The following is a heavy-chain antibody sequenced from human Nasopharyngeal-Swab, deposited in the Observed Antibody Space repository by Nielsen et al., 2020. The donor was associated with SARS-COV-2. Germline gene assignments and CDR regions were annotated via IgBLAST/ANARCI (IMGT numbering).Heavy chain of an antibody. CDR2: ISAYNGNT. J-gene: IGHJ4*02. V-gene: IGHV1-18*01. Sequence: ASVQVSCNASGYTFTSYGISWLRHAPAQGLEWMGSISAYNGNTSYAQKLQGRVIMTTDTSTSTAYMELRSLRSDDTAVYYCARVGYDILTGYPPDDFDYWGQGTLVTVSS. CDR1: GYTFTSYG. CDR3: ARVGYDILTGYPPDDFDY. D-gene: IGHD3-9*01.